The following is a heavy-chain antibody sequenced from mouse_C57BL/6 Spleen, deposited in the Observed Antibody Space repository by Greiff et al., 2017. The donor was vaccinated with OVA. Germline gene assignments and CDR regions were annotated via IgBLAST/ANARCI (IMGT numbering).Heavy chain of an antibody. D-gene: IGHD1-1*01. J-gene: IGHJ2*01. CDR3: ARGGYGSSSDYFDY. V-gene: IGHV1-63*01. CDR1: GYTFTNYW. Sequence: QVQLQQSGAELVRPGTSVKMSCKASGYTFTNYWIGWAKQRPGHGLEWIGDIYPGGGYTNYNEKFKGKATLTADKSSSTAYMQFSSLTSEDSAIYYCARGGYGSSSDYFDYWGQGTTLTVSS. CDR2: IYPGGGYT.